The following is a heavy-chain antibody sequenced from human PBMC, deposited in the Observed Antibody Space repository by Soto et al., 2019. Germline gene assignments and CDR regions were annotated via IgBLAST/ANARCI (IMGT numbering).Heavy chain of an antibody. V-gene: IGHV4-59*01. Sequence: PSETLSLTCTVSGGSISSYYWSWIRQPPGKGLEWIGYIYYRGSTNYNPSLKSRVTISVDTSKNQFSLKLSSVTAADTAVYYCARGGYFDWLYPFDYWGQGTLVTVPQ. J-gene: IGHJ4*02. D-gene: IGHD3-9*01. CDR2: IYYRGST. CDR3: ARGGYFDWLYPFDY. CDR1: GGSISSYY.